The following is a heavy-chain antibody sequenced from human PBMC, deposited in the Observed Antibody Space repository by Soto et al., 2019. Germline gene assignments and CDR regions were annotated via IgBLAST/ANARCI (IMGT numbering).Heavy chain of an antibody. CDR3: ARVQLRVGSYIYYYYYYGMDV. D-gene: IGHD3-22*01. CDR1: GYTFTSYD. Sequence: QVQLVQSGAEVKKPGASVKVSCKASGYTFTSYDINWVPQATGQGLERVGWMNPTSGNTGNAQKFQGRVTMTRNTSISTAYMELSSLRSEDTAVYYCARVQLRVGSYIYYYYYYGMDVWGQGTTVTVSS. CDR2: MNPTSGNT. V-gene: IGHV1-8*01. J-gene: IGHJ6*02.